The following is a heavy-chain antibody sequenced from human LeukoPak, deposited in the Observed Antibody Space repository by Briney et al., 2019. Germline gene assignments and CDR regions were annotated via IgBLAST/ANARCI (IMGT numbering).Heavy chain of an antibody. CDR3: ARRLYCSSTSCNRENNWFDP. CDR1: GFTFGSYS. Sequence: PGGSLRLSCAASGFTFGSYSMNWVRQAPGKGLEWVSSISSSSSYIYYADSVKGRFTISRDNAKNSLYLQMNSLRAEDTAVYYCARRLYCSSTSCNRENNWFDPWGQGTLVTVSS. J-gene: IGHJ5*02. D-gene: IGHD2-2*01. V-gene: IGHV3-21*01. CDR2: ISSSSSYI.